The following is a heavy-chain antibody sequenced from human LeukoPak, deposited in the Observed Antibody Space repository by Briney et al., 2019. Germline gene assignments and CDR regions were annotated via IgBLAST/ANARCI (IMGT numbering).Heavy chain of an antibody. J-gene: IGHJ5*02. CDR3: ARAGFGDNWFDP. V-gene: IGHV4-61*09. CDR2: IHTSGST. Sequence: SQTLSLTCTVSGASISSTSYCCGWVRQPAGKGLEWIGHIHTSGSTNYNRSLKSRVTISVDTSKNQFSLKLSSVAAADTAVYYCARAGFGDNWFDPWGQGTLVTVSS. CDR1: GASISSTSYC. D-gene: IGHD3-10*01.